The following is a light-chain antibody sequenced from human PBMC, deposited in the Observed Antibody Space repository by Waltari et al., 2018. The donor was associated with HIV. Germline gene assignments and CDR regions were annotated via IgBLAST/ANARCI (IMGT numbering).Light chain of an antibody. CDR1: QSVLYSSNNQNY. Sequence: DIVMTQSPDSLAVSLGARATINCKSRQSVLYSSNNQNYLAWYQQKPGQPPKLLIYWASTRESGVPDRFSGSGSGTDFTLTISSLQAEDVAVYYCQQYYTNPRTFGQGTKVEIK. V-gene: IGKV4-1*01. CDR2: WAS. CDR3: QQYYTNPRT. J-gene: IGKJ1*01.